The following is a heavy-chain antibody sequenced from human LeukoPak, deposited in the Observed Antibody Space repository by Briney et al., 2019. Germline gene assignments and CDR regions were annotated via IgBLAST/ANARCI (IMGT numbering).Heavy chain of an antibody. J-gene: IGHJ3*01. CDR1: GGRSGRSDC. Sequence: TQTLCLNRPMIGGRSGRSDCRCWGRQSPGKRLEWIGEIFHSGSTKYNPSLKSRVTISVDKSKNQFSLNLTSVTAADTAMYYCARDASLQTGAFDVWGQGRMVTVSS. V-gene: IGHV4-4*02. CDR2: IFHSGST. CDR3: ARDASLQTGAFDV. D-gene: IGHD5-24*01.